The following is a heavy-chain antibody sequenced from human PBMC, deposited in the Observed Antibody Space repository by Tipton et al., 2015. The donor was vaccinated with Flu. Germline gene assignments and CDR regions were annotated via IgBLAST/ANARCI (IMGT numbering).Heavy chain of an antibody. CDR2: IYTTGTT. Sequence: TLSLTCTVSGDSISSGSYYWSWIRQPAGKGLEWIGRIYTTGTTNYNPSLKSRLTISVDTAKNQFSLKLTSVTAADTAMYHCARAKSGAFDIWGQGTGVTVSS. V-gene: IGHV4-61*02. J-gene: IGHJ3*02. CDR1: GDSISSGSYY. CDR3: ARAKSGAFDI.